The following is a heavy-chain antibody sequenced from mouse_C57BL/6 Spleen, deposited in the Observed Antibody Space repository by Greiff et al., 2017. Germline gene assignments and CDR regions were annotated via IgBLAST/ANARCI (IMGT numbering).Heavy chain of an antibody. CDR3: AITTVVDAMDY. D-gene: IGHD1-1*01. CDR2: INPNNGGT. CDR1: GYTFTDYN. V-gene: IGHV1-22*01. Sequence: EVQLQQSGPELVKPGASVKMSCKASGYTFTDYNMHWVKQSHGKSLEWIGYINPNNGGTSYNQKFKGKDTLTVNKSSSTAYRELRSLTSEDSAVYYCAITTVVDAMDYWGQGTSVTVSS. J-gene: IGHJ4*01.